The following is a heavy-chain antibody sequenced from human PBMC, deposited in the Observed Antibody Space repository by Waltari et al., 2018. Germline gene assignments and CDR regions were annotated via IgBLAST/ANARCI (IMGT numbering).Heavy chain of an antibody. CDR3: ARGLGYSAWFDP. V-gene: IGHV4-59*08. J-gene: IGHJ5*02. Sequence: QVELQESGPGLVKPSETLSLTCSVSGYSFKNYYWNWVRQSPGKALEWIGFIQNSGTISYNPSLESRVTISVDTSKNQFFLNLNSVTAADTAVYYCARGLGYSAWFDPWGQGTLVTVSS. CDR1: GYSFKNYY. D-gene: IGHD3-22*01. CDR2: IQNSGTI.